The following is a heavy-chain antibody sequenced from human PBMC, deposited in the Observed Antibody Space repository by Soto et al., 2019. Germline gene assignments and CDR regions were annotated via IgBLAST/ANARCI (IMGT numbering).Heavy chain of an antibody. Sequence: SETLSPTCTVSGGSISSSSYYWGWIRQPPGKGLEWIGSIHYSGSTYYNPSLKSRVTISVDTSKNQFSLKPSSVTAADTAVYYCARRGGSGWYNWFDPWGQGTLVTVSS. V-gene: IGHV4-39*01. CDR2: IHYSGST. J-gene: IGHJ5*02. CDR1: GGSISSSSYY. D-gene: IGHD6-19*01. CDR3: ARRGGSGWYNWFDP.